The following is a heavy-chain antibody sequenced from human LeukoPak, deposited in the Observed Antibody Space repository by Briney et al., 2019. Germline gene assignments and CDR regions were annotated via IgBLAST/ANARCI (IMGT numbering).Heavy chain of an antibody. CDR2: IIPILGIA. CDR3: ARSKYSSSLYNWFDP. Sequence: GASVKVSCKASGGTFSSYAISWVRQAPGQGLEWMGRIIPILGIANYAQKFQGRVTITADKSTSTAYMELSSLRSEDTAVYYCARSKYSSSLYNWFDPWGQGTLVTVSS. CDR1: GGTFSSYA. J-gene: IGHJ5*02. V-gene: IGHV1-69*04. D-gene: IGHD6-13*01.